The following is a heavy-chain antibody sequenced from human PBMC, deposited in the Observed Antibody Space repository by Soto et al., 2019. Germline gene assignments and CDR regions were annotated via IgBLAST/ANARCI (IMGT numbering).Heavy chain of an antibody. CDR2: ISGSGGST. Sequence: EVQLLESGGGLVQPGGSLRLSCAASGFTFSSYAMSWVRQAPGKGLEWVSAISGSGGSTYYADSVKGRFTISRDNSKNTLYLQMNSLSAEDTAVYYCSKGTAVARKLDYWGQGTLVTVSS. D-gene: IGHD6-19*01. CDR3: SKGTAVARKLDY. J-gene: IGHJ4*02. CDR1: GFTFSSYA. V-gene: IGHV3-23*01.